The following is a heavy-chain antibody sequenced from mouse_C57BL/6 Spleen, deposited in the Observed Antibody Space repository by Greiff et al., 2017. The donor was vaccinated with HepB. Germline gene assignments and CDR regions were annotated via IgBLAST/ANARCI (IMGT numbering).Heavy chain of an antibody. CDR2: IYPSDSET. CDR1: GYTFTSYW. V-gene: IGHV1-61*01. CDR3: ARRGYYGSSPYWYFDV. J-gene: IGHJ1*03. D-gene: IGHD1-1*01. Sequence: QVQLQQPGAELVRPGSSVKLSRKASGYTFTSYWMDWVKQRPGQGLEWIGNIYPSDSETHYNQKFKDKATLTVDKSSSTAYMQLSSLTSEDSAVYYCARRGYYGSSPYWYFDVWGTGTTVTVSS.